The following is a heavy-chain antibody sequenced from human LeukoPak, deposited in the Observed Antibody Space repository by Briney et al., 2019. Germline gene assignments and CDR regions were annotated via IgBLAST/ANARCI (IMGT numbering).Heavy chain of an antibody. V-gene: IGHV3-7*01. J-gene: IGHJ4*02. CDR2: IKQDGSEK. CDR3: VRVAGSSSPSDY. CDR1: GFTFSSYW. Sequence: PGGSLRLSCAASGFTFSSYWMTWVRRAPGKGLEWVANIKQDGSEKYYVDSVKGRFTISKDNAKNSLYLQMNSLRAEDTAVYYCVRVAGSSSPSDYWGQGTLVTVSS. D-gene: IGHD6-13*01.